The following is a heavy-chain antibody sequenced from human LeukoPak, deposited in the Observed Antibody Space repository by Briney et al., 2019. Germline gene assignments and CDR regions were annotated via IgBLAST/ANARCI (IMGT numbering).Heavy chain of an antibody. CDR1: GGSISSYY. D-gene: IGHD1-7*01. J-gene: IGHJ5*02. CDR2: IYYSGST. CDR3: AREDWNYGYNWFDP. V-gene: IGHV4-59*01. Sequence: SETLSLTCTVSGGSISSYYWSWTRQPPGKGLEWIGYIYYSGSTNYNPSLKSRVTISVDTSKNQFSLRLSSVTAADTAVYYCAREDWNYGYNWFDPWGQGALVTVSS.